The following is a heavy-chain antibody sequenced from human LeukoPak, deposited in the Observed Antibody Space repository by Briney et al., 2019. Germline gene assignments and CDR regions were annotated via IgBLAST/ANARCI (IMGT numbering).Heavy chain of an antibody. CDR3: ARDLRPESTVVIPGEFDF. J-gene: IGHJ4*02. CDR2: INPNTGGT. D-gene: IGHD4-23*01. CDR1: GYTFTSYY. Sequence: ASVKVSCKASGYTFTSYYTHWVRQAPGQGLEWMGWINPNTGGTNFAQRFQGRVTMVRDTSIRTTYMELSRLTSDDTAVYYRARDLRPESTVVIPGEFDFWAQGTLGTVSS. V-gene: IGHV1-2*02.